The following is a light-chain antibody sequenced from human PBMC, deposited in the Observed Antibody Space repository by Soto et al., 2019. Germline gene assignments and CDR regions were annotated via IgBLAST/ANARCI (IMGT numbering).Light chain of an antibody. J-gene: IGKJ4*01. CDR2: DAS. Sequence: EIVLTQSPATLSLSPGERATLSCRASQSVSSYLASYRQKPGQAPRLLIYDASNRATGIPARLSRSGSGTNFTLTISSLEPEDFSVYYCQQRSNWPTFGGGTKVDIK. CDR3: QQRSNWPT. V-gene: IGKV3-11*01. CDR1: QSVSSY.